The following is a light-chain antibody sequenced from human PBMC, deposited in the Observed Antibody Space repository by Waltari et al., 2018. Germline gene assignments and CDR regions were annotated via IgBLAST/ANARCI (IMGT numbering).Light chain of an antibody. V-gene: IGLV1-47*01. CDR3: AAWDDSLSGV. J-gene: IGLJ2*01. CDR2: RNN. Sequence: QSVLTQPPSASGTPGQRVTISCSGSSSNIGSNYVYCYQQLPGTAPKLLIYRNNQRPSGVPDRFSGSKSRTSASLAISGLRSEDEADYYCAAWDDSLSGVFGGGTKLTVL. CDR1: SSNIGSNY.